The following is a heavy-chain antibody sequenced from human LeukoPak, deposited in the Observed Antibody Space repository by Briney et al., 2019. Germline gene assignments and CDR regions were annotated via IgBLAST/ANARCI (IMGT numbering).Heavy chain of an antibody. Sequence: SETLSLTCTVSGXSISSYYWNWIRQPPGKGLEWIGSILYSGSTNYNPSLKSRVSISVDTSKNQFSLKLSSVTAADTAVYYCAGDTVGFDSWGQGTLVTVSS. D-gene: IGHD4-23*01. CDR1: GXSISSYY. V-gene: IGHV4-59*01. CDR3: AGDTVGFDS. J-gene: IGHJ4*02. CDR2: ILYSGST.